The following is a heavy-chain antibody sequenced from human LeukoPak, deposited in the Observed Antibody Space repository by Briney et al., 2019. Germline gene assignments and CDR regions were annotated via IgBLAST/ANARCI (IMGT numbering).Heavy chain of an antibody. CDR2: ITPSGGT. CDR3: ARDRYGDGFAHFDY. Sequence: ASVTVSCKASGYTFTSYAMHWVRQAPGQGLEWMGWITPSGGTNYPQKFQGRVAITGDTSITTAYMDLSRLTSDDTAVYYCARDRYGDGFAHFDYWGQGALVTVSS. CDR1: GYTFTSYA. D-gene: IGHD5-24*01. J-gene: IGHJ4*02. V-gene: IGHV1-2*02.